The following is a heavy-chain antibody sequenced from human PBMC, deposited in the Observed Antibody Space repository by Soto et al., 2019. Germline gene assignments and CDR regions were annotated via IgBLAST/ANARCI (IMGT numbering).Heavy chain of an antibody. D-gene: IGHD6-6*01. J-gene: IGHJ4*02. CDR3: ARMGIAARPFDY. CDR1: GFTFSSYS. V-gene: IGHV3-21*01. CDR2: ISSSSSYI. Sequence: GSLRLSCAASGFTFSSYSMNWVRQAPGKGLEWVSSISSSSSYIYYADSVKGRFTISRGNAKNSLYLQMNSLRPEDTAVYYCARMGIAARPFDYWGQGTLVTLSS.